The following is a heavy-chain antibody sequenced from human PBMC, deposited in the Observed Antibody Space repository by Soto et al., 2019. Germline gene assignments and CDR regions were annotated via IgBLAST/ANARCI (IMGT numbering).Heavy chain of an antibody. CDR3: ARPLGERLGWDWFDP. Sequence: GGSLRLSCAASGFTFSSYWMSWVRQAPGKGLEWVANIKQDGSEKYYVDSVKGRFTISRDNAKNSLYLQMNSLRAEDTAVYYCARPLGERLGWDWFDPWGQGTLVTVSS. D-gene: IGHD2-21*01. V-gene: IGHV3-7*01. CDR2: IKQDGSEK. J-gene: IGHJ5*02. CDR1: GFTFSSYW.